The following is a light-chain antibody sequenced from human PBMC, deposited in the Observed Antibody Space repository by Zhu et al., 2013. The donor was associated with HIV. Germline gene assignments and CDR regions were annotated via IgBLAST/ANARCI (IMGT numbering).Light chain of an antibody. J-gene: IGLJ2*01. V-gene: IGLV2-14*03. Sequence: QSALTQPPSASGSPGQSVTISCTGTSSDVGAYKFVSWYQQHPGKAPKLMIYDVSNRPSGVSNRFSGSKSGNTASLTISGLQAEDEGDYYCSSYTSGSTLKVFGGGTKLTVL. CDR1: SSDVGAYKF. CDR2: DVS. CDR3: SSYTSGSTLKV.